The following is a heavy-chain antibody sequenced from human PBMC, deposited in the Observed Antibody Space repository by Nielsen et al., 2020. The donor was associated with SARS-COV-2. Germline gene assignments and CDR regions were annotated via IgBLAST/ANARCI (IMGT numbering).Heavy chain of an antibody. J-gene: IGHJ4*02. D-gene: IGHD3-16*01. V-gene: IGHV3-30*03. CDR1: GFTFSSYG. Sequence: AGTLRLSCAASGFTFSSYGMPWVRQAPGKGLEWVAVISYDGSNKYYADSVKSRFTISRDESKNTLYLQMNSLRAEDTTVYCCTGGVGRYYFDYWGQGTLVTVSS. CDR3: TGGVGRYYFDY. CDR2: ISYDGSNK.